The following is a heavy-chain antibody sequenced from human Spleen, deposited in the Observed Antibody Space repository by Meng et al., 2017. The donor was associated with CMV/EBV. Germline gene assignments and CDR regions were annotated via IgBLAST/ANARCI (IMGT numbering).Heavy chain of an antibody. CDR2: ISAYNGNT. J-gene: IGHJ4*02. V-gene: IGHV1-18*01. D-gene: IGHD2-2*01. Sequence: SGYTFTSYGISWVRQAPGQGLEWMGWISAYNGNTNYAQKLQGRVTMTTDTSTSTAYMELRSPRSDDTAVYYCARDLCSSTSCSIDYWGQGTLVTVSS. CDR3: ARDLCSSTSCSIDY. CDR1: GYTFTSYG.